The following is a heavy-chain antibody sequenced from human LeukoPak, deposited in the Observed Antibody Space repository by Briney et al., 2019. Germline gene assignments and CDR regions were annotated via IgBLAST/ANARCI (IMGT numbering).Heavy chain of an antibody. CDR3: ARGHYYASGKIDY. J-gene: IGHJ4*02. CDR2: ISYDGTNK. D-gene: IGHD3-10*01. V-gene: IGHV3-30*09. CDR1: GFTFSTYP. Sequence: GGSLRLSCAASGFTFSTYPIHWVRQAPGKGLEWVAVISYDGTNKYFADSVKGRFAISRDNSKSTLYLQMNRLRPEDTALYYCARGHYYASGKIDYRGQGTLVTVSP.